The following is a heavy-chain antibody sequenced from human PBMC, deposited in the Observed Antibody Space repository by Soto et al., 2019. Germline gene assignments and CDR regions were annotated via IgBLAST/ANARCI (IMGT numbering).Heavy chain of an antibody. D-gene: IGHD6-13*01. Sequence: ASVKVSCKASVYTFPNYGISWVRQAPGQGPGGMGWISGFKGNRKYARKVQGGVTLTTDTSATTAYMELRGLRSDDTAVYYCARGGSSWSAEYYEHWGQGTLVTVSS. V-gene: IGHV1-18*04. J-gene: IGHJ1*01. CDR3: ARGGSSWSAEYYEH. CDR1: VYTFPNYG. CDR2: ISGFKGNR.